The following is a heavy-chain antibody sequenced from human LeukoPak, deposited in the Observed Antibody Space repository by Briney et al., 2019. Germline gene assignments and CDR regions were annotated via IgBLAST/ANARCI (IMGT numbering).Heavy chain of an antibody. V-gene: IGHV4-39*01. J-gene: IGHJ6*03. Sequence: SETLSLTCTISGGSISSSSYYWGWIRQPPGTGLEWIGSIYYSGSTYYNPSLKSRVTISVDTSKNQFSLKLSSVTAADTAVYYCARIQYGQPYYYYYMDVWGKGTTVTISS. D-gene: IGHD2-2*01. CDR1: GGSISSSSYY. CDR3: ARIQYGQPYYYYYMDV. CDR2: IYYSGST.